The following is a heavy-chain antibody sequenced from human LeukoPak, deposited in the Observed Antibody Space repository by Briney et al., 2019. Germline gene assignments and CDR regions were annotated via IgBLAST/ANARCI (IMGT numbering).Heavy chain of an antibody. CDR1: GFTFSSYA. Sequence: GGSLRLPCAASGFTFSSYAMSWVRQAPGKGLEWVSAISGSGGSTYYADSVKGRFTISRDNSKNTLYLQMNSLRAEDTAVYYCAKKPWYNWKPWYFDYWGQGTLVTVSS. CDR3: AKKPWYNWKPWYFDY. D-gene: IGHD1-20*01. V-gene: IGHV3-23*01. J-gene: IGHJ4*02. CDR2: ISGSGGST.